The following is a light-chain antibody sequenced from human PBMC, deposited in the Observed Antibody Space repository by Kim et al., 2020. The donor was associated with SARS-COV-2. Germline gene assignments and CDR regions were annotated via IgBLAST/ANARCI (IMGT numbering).Light chain of an antibody. V-gene: IGKV1-5*03. J-gene: IGKJ1*01. CDR1: QSISSW. CDR2: KAS. Sequence: DIQMTQSPSTLSASVGDRVTITCRASQSISSWLAWYQQKPGKAPKLLIYKASSLESGVPSRFSGSGSGTEFTLTISSLQPADFATYYCQQYNSPWTFGQGTKVDIK. CDR3: QQYNSPWT.